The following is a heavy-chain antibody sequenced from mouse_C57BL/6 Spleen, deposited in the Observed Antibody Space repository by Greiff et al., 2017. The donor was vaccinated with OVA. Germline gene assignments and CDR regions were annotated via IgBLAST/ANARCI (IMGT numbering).Heavy chain of an antibody. V-gene: IGHV1-52*01. Sequence: QVQLQQPGAELVRPGSSVKLSCKASGYTFTSYWMHWVKQRPIQGLEWIGNIDPSDSDTHYNQKFKDKATLTVDKSSSTAYMQLSSLTSEDSAVYYCARGDYGSSPLDYWGQGTTLTVSS. CDR2: IDPSDSDT. J-gene: IGHJ2*01. CDR3: ARGDYGSSPLDY. D-gene: IGHD1-1*01. CDR1: GYTFTSYW.